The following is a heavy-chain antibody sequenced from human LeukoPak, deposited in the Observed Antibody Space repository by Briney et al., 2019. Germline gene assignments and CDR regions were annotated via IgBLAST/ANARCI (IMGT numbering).Heavy chain of an antibody. CDR1: GFTFSSYE. Sequence: GGSLRLSCAASGFTFSSYEMNWVRQAPGKGREWVSYISSSGSTIYYADSVKGRFTISRDNAKNSLYLQMNSLRAEDTAVYYCASQVGEVPAGFDYWGQGTLVTVSS. CDR2: ISSSGSTI. J-gene: IGHJ4*02. CDR3: ASQVGEVPAGFDY. D-gene: IGHD2-2*01. V-gene: IGHV3-48*03.